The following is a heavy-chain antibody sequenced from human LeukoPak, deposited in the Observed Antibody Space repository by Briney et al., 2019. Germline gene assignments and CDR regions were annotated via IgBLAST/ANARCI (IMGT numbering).Heavy chain of an antibody. CDR3: ARYYYDSSGYYSVYYYYGMDV. Sequence: GGSLRLSCAASGFTFSSYSMNWVRQAPGKGLEWVSYISSSSSTIYYADSEKGRFTISRDNAKNSLYLQMNSLRDEDTAVYYCARYYYDSSGYYSVYYYYGMDVWGQGTTVTVSS. D-gene: IGHD3-22*01. CDR2: ISSSSSTI. CDR1: GFTFSSYS. J-gene: IGHJ6*02. V-gene: IGHV3-48*02.